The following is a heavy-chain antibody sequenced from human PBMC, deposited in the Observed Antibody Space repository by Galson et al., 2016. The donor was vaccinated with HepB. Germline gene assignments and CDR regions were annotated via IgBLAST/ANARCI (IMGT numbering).Heavy chain of an antibody. CDR1: GFTFRTCW. CDR3: ARDQMWFAFEH. Sequence: SLRLSCAASGFTFRTCWMSWVRQPPGKGPEWVANIKPDGSQTYYVDSVKGRFNISKDNAKNSMYLRLNSLRADDTAVYYCARDQMWFAFEHWGQGTMVTVSS. D-gene: IGHD2-21*01. CDR2: IKPDGSQT. J-gene: IGHJ3*01. V-gene: IGHV3-7*01.